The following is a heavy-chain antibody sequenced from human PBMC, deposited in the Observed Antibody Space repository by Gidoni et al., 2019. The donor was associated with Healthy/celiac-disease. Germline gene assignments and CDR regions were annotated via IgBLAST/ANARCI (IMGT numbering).Heavy chain of an antibody. Sequence: EVQLVESGGGLVKPGGSLRLSCAASGFTFSSYSMNWVRQAPGKGLGWVSSISSSSSYIYYADSVKGRFTISRDNAKNSLYLQMNSLRAEDTAVYYCARDNKEGWYPKTSPQIDYWGQGTLVTVSS. CDR1: GFTFSSYS. V-gene: IGHV3-21*01. D-gene: IGHD6-19*01. J-gene: IGHJ4*02. CDR2: ISSSSSYI. CDR3: ARDNKEGWYPKTSPQIDY.